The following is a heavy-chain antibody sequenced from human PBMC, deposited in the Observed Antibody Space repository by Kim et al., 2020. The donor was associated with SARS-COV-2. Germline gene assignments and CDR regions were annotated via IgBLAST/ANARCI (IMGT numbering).Heavy chain of an antibody. Sequence: ASVKVSCKASGYTFTSYAMNWVRQAPGQGLEWMGWINTNTGNPTYAQGFTGRFVFSLDTSVSTAYLQISSLKAEDTAVYYCARGSVIQLWVPGGHPPPYYYYGMDVWGQGTTVTVSS. CDR2: INTNTGNP. J-gene: IGHJ6*02. CDR1: GYTFTSYA. V-gene: IGHV7-4-1*02. D-gene: IGHD5-18*01. CDR3: ARGSVIQLWVPGGHPPPYYYYGMDV.